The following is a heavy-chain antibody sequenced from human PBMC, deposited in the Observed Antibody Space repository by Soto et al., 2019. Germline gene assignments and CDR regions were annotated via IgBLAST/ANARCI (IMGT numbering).Heavy chain of an antibody. D-gene: IGHD2-2*01. V-gene: IGHV3-7*01. CDR3: ARSRAGRTAASYYDYMDV. CDR1: GFSFSDYW. J-gene: IGHJ6*03. CDR2: IKQDGSEK. Sequence: EVQLVESGGGLVQPGGSLRLSCAAAGFSFSDYWMTWVRQPPGKGLEWVANIKQDGSEKNYADSVKGRFTISRDNAKSSLYLQMNSLRAEDTAVYYCARSRAGRTAASYYDYMDVWGKGTTVTVSS.